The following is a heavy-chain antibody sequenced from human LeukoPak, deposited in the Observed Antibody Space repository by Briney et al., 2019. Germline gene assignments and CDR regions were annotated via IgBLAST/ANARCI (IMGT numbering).Heavy chain of an antibody. V-gene: IGHV3-11*01. CDR2: ISSSGSTI. J-gene: IGHJ4*02. CDR1: GFTFSDYY. D-gene: IGHD3-22*01. Sequence: PGGSLRLSCAASGFTFSDYYMSWIRQAPGKGLEWVSYISSSGSTIYYADSVKGRFTISRDNAQNSLYLQMNSLRAQDTAVYYCARDHYYDSSGYLGYWGQGTLVTVSS. CDR3: ARDHYYDSSGYLGY.